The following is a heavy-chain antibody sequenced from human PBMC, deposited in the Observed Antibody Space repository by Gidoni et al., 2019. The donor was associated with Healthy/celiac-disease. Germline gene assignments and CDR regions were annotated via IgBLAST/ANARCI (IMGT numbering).Heavy chain of an antibody. CDR3: AKDFAAGIDY. V-gene: IGHV3-30*18. CDR1: GFTFSSYG. J-gene: IGHJ4*02. CDR2: ISYDGSNK. Sequence: QVQLVESGGGVVQPGRSLRLSCAASGFTFSSYGMHWVRQAPGKGLEWVAVISYDGSNKYYADSVKGRFTISRDNSKNTLYLQMNSLRAEDTAVYYCAKDFAAGIDYWGQGTLVTVSS. D-gene: IGHD6-13*01.